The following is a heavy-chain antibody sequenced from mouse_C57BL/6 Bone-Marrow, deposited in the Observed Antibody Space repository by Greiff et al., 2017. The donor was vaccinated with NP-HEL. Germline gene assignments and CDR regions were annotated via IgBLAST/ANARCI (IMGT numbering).Heavy chain of an antibody. CDR2: IRSKSNNYAT. D-gene: IGHD2-3*01. Sequence: EVQGVESGGGLVQPKGSLKLSCAASGFSFNTYAMNWVRQAPGKGLEWVARIRSKSNNYATYYADSLKDRFTISRDDSESMLYLHMNNLKTEDTAMYYCVRQGYDGYYLDYWGQGTTLTVSS. CDR3: VRQGYDGYYLDY. V-gene: IGHV10-1*01. J-gene: IGHJ2*01. CDR1: GFSFNTYA.